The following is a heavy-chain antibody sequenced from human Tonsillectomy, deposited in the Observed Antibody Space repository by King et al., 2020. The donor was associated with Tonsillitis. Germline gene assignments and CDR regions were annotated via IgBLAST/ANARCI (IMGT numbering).Heavy chain of an antibody. V-gene: IGHV4-39*01. CDR3: ASFGVVVVVDY. Sequence: QLQESGPGLVKPSETLSLTCTVSGGSISSSSYYWGWIRQPPGKGLEWIGSIYDSGSTYYNPSLKSRVTISVDTSKNQFSLKLSSVTAADTAVYYCASFGVVVVVDYWGQGTLVTVSS. CDR1: GGSISSSSYY. CDR2: IYDSGST. J-gene: IGHJ4*02. D-gene: IGHD2-15*01.